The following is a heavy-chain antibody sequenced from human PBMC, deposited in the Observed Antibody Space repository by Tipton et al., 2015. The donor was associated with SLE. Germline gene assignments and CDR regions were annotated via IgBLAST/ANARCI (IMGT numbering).Heavy chain of an antibody. Sequence: TLSLTCSVSGVSINNGYYYWSWIRQHPGRGLEWIGSIFYSGITYYNPSLKSRVVMSVDTSENEVSLKLTSVTGADTALYYCARGSLVLPTVAGDVDAFDIWGQGTAVIVSS. J-gene: IGHJ3*02. D-gene: IGHD4-23*01. CDR1: GVSINNGYYY. V-gene: IGHV4-31*03. CDR2: IFYSGIT. CDR3: ARGSLVLPTVAGDVDAFDI.